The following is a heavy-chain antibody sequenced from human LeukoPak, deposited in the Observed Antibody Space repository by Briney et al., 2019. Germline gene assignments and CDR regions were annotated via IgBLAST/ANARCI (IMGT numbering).Heavy chain of an antibody. V-gene: IGHV3-9*01. CDR3: AKDRGYSGYEEPFDY. Sequence: GRSLRLSCAASGFTFHDYAMHWVRQAPGKGLEWVSGISWNSGSIGYADSVKGRFTISRDNAKNSLYLQMNSLRAEDTALYYCAKDRGYSGYEEPFDYWGQGTLVTVSS. J-gene: IGHJ4*02. CDR2: ISWNSGSI. CDR1: GFTFHDYA. D-gene: IGHD5-12*01.